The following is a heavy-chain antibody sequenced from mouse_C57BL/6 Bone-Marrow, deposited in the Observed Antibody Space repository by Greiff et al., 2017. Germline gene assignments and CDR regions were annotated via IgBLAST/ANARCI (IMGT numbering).Heavy chain of an antibody. Sequence: VQLQQSGAELVKPGASVTMSCTASGYSFTTYPLEWMKQNHGKSLEWIGNFHPYNDDTKYNEKFKGKATLTVEKSSNTVYLELSRLTSDDSAVYYCARSSTFFYYFDYWGQGTTLTVSS. V-gene: IGHV1-47*01. CDR3: ARSSTFFYYFDY. D-gene: IGHD5-1*01. CDR2: FHPYNDDT. CDR1: GYSFTTYP. J-gene: IGHJ2*01.